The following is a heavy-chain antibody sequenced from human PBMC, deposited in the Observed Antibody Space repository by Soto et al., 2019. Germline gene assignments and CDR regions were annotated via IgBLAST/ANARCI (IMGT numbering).Heavy chain of an antibody. D-gene: IGHD3-3*01. J-gene: IGHJ6*02. CDR2: ISGSGGRT. CDR3: PTPYYDFWSGSHPLYDMNV. Sequence: GGSLRLSCAASGFTFSSYAMSWVRQAPGKGLGWGSAISGSGGRTYYADSVKGRFTISRDNSKNTLYLQMNSLRAEDTAVYYSPTPYYDFWSGSHPLYDMNVCGQGTTPPV. CDR1: GFTFSSYA. V-gene: IGHV3-23*01.